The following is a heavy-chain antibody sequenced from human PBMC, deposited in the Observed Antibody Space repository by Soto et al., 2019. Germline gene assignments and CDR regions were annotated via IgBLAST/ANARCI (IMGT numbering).Heavy chain of an antibody. Sequence: EAQLVESGGDLVQPGGSLRLSCEASGFTFSRDGMNWVRQAPGKGLEWIAYISAGSTTKYYADSVRGRFTVCRDAARDSLYLQMTLLRDDDTAMYYCVRGGWLADAFDIWGQGTRVTVSS. V-gene: IGHV3-48*02. D-gene: IGHD5-12*01. CDR3: VRGGWLADAFDI. CDR2: ISAGSTTK. J-gene: IGHJ3*02. CDR1: GFTFSRDG.